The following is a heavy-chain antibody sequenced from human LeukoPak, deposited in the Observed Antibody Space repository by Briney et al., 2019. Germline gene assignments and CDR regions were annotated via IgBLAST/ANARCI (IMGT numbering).Heavy chain of an antibody. CDR3: ARHGGYSGYDYDY. CDR1: GDSISSSSYY. Sequence: SETLSLTCTVSGDSISSSSYYWGWIRQPPGKGLEWSGSIYYSGSTYYNPSLKSRVTISVDTSKNQFSLKLSSVTAADTAVYYCARHGGYSGYDYDYWGRGTLVTASS. D-gene: IGHD5-12*01. V-gene: IGHV4-39*01. CDR2: IYYSGST. J-gene: IGHJ4*02.